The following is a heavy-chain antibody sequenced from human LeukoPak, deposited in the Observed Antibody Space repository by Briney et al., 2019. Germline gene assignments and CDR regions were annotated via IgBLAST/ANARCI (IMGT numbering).Heavy chain of an antibody. J-gene: IGHJ5*02. D-gene: IGHD1-14*01. Sequence: SETLSLTCTVSGGSISSYYWGWIRQPPGKGLEWIGYIYYSGSTNYNPSLKSRVTISVDTSKNQFSLKLSSVTAADTAVYYCARGINPADPAPSRARFWFDPWGQGTLVTVSS. CDR2: IYYSGST. CDR3: ARGINPADPAPSRARFWFDP. V-gene: IGHV4-59*01. CDR1: GGSISSYY.